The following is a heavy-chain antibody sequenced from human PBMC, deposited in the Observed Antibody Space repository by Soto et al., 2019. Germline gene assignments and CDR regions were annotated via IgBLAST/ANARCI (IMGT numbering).Heavy chain of an antibody. V-gene: IGHV4-4*02. D-gene: IGHD3-22*01. CDR1: SGSIDNVYW. J-gene: IGHJ4*02. Sequence: SETLSLTCAVSSGSIDNVYWWSWVRQSPGKGLEWIGETSHDGVTNYNPSLEGRVTISRDNSKNTVYLQMSSLRAEDTAVYYCVKGEYYYDSSGYYPFDYWGQGTLVTVSS. CDR3: VKGEYYYDSSGYYPFDY. CDR2: TSHDGVT.